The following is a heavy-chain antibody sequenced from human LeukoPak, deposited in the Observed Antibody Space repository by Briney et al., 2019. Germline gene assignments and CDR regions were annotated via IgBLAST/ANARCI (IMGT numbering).Heavy chain of an antibody. CDR1: GFTVSSNY. CDR3: ARVNYRYYYYGMDV. V-gene: IGHV3-53*01. D-gene: IGHD4-11*01. Sequence: GGSLRLSCAASGFTVSSNYMSWVRQAPGKGLEWVSVIYSGGSTYYADSVKGRFTISRDNSKNTLYLQMYSLRAEDTAVYYCARVNYRYYYYGMDVWGQGTTVTVSS. J-gene: IGHJ6*02. CDR2: IYSGGST.